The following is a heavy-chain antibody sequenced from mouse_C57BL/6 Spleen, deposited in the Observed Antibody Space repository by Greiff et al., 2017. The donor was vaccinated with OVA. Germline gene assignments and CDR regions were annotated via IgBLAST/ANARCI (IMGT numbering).Heavy chain of an antibody. J-gene: IGHJ1*03. CDR2: ISYSGST. Sequence: DVQLQESGPGMVKPSQSLSLTCTVTGYSITSGYDWHWIRHFPGNKLEWMGYISYSGSTNYNPSLKSRISITHDTSKNHFFLKLNSVTTEDTATYYCASDYGNEYFEVWGTGTTVTVSS. D-gene: IGHD2-1*01. V-gene: IGHV3-1*01. CDR1: GYSITSGYD. CDR3: ASDYGNEYFEV.